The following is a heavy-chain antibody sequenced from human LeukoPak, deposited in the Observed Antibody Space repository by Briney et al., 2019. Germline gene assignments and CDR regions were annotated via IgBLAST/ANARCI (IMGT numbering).Heavy chain of an antibody. V-gene: IGHV3-30*02. D-gene: IGHD2-2*01. J-gene: IGHJ5*02. CDR1: GFTFSSYG. CDR3: AKDLVVVPAAKYNWFDP. Sequence: PGGSLRLSCAASGFTFSSYGMHWVRQAPGKGLEWVAFIRYDGSNKYYADSVKGRFTISRDNSKNTLYLQMNSLRAEDTAVYYCAKDLVVVPAAKYNWFDPWGQGTLVTVSS. CDR2: IRYDGSNK.